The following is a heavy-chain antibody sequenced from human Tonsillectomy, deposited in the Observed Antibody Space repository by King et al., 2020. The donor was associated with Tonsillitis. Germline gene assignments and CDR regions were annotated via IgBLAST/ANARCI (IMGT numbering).Heavy chain of an antibody. Sequence: VQLVESGGGLVQPGGSLKLSCAASGFTFTSYSMNWVRQAPGRGLEWVSYISDSSSTIYYADSVKGRFTISRDNAKNSLYLQMNSLRAEDTAVYYCAREGISSWSLRGDYYYYGMDVRGQGTTVTVSS. CDR2: ISDSSSTI. CDR3: AREGISSWSLRGDYYYYGMDV. V-gene: IGHV3-48*01. J-gene: IGHJ6*02. CDR1: GFTFTSYS. D-gene: IGHD6-13*01.